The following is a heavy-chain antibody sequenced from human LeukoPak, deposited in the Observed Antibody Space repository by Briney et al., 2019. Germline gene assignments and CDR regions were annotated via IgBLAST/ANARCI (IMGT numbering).Heavy chain of an antibody. D-gene: IGHD3-10*01. CDR2: IISGSSAI. CDR1: GFAFISYT. CDR3: ARGMSYYGSGSYYNAFDY. J-gene: IGHJ4*02. Sequence: GSLSLSCAASGFAFISYTMNWVRPAPGKGLEWVSYIISGSSAIYYADSVKGRFTISRDNAKTSLYLQMNSLRDEDTAVYYCARGMSYYGSGSYYNAFDYWGQGTLVTVSS. V-gene: IGHV3-48*02.